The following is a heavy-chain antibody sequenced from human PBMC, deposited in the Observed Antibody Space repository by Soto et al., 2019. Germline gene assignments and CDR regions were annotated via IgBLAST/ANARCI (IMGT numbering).Heavy chain of an antibody. J-gene: IGHJ4*02. Sequence: SETLSLTCTVPGGSIGSYYWSWIRQPPGKGLEWIGYIYYSGSTNYNPSLKSRVTISVDTSKNQFSLKLSSVTAADTAVYYCARSDGRYWGQGTLVTVSS. V-gene: IGHV4-59*01. CDR2: IYYSGST. CDR3: ARSDGRY. CDR1: GGSIGSYY.